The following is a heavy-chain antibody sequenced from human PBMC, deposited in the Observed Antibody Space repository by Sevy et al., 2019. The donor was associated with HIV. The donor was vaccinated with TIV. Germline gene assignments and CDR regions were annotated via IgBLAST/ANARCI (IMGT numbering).Heavy chain of an antibody. D-gene: IGHD3-10*01. J-gene: IGHJ3*02. CDR3: AKGLGMVQGALLSDDI. Sequence: GGSLRLSCAASGFSFNSYGMHWVRQAPGKGLEWVAFIRHDGSTKYYVDSAKGRFTISRDNSKNTLYLKMNSLRAEDTAVYYCAKGLGMVQGALLSDDIWGQGTMVTVSS. CDR1: GFSFNSYG. CDR2: IRHDGSTK. V-gene: IGHV3-30*02.